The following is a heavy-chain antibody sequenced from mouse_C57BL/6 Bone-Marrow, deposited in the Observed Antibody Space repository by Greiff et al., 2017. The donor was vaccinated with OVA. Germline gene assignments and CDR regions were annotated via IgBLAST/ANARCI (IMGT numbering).Heavy chain of an antibody. Sequence: QVQLQQSGAELVKPGASVKISCKASGYTFSTYLMNWVKQRPVKGLEWIGQIYPGDGDTNYNGKFKGKATLTADKSSSTAYMQLSSLTSADSAVYFCARGAYWGQGTLVTVSS. CDR3: ARGAY. J-gene: IGHJ3*01. CDR2: IYPGDGDT. CDR1: GYTFSTYL. V-gene: IGHV1-80*01.